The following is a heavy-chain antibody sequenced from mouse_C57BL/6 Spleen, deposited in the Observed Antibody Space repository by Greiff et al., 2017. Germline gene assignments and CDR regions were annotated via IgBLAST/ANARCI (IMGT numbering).Heavy chain of an antibody. Sequence: VQLQQPGAELVKPGASVKLSCKASGYTFTSYWMHWVKQRPGQGLEWIGMIHPNSGSTNYNKKFKSKATLTVDKSSSTAYMQLSSLTSEDSAVYYCARSEDYDGYYNWYFDVWGTGTTVTVSS. CDR3: ARSEDYDGYYNWYFDV. CDR2: IHPNSGST. CDR1: GYTFTSYW. D-gene: IGHD2-3*01. J-gene: IGHJ1*03. V-gene: IGHV1-64*01.